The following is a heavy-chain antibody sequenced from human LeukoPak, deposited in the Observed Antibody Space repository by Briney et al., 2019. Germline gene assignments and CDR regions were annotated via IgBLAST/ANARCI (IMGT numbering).Heavy chain of an antibody. CDR1: GFTFRTYA. V-gene: IGHV3-23*01. CDR3: ARDDPFDY. CDR2: ISSSGGGT. Sequence: PGGSLRLSCAASGFTFRTYAMNWVRQAPGKGLEWVSAISSSGGGTYDADSVKDRFTSSRDNSKNTLYLQMNRLRAEDTAVYYCARDDPFDYWGQGTLVTVSS. D-gene: IGHD1-1*01. J-gene: IGHJ4*02.